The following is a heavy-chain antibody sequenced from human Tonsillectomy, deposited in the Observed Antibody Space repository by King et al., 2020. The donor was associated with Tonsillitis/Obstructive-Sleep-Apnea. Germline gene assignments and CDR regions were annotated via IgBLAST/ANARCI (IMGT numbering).Heavy chain of an antibody. D-gene: IGHD2-21*01. V-gene: IGHV4-59*01. J-gene: IGHJ1*01. CDR3: ARYAYCGGDCYSGHFQH. CDR2: IYNAGTT. Sequence: VQLQESGPGLVKPSETLSLSCTVSGVSISSYYWSWIRQPTGKGLEWIGYIYNAGTTSYNPHLKTRVAMSVDTSKNQFSLKLTSVTAADTAVYYCARYAYCGGDCYSGHFQHWGQGTLVTVSS. CDR1: GVSISSYY.